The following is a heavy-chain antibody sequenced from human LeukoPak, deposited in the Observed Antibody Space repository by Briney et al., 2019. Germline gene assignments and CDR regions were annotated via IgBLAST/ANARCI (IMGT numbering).Heavy chain of an antibody. CDR2: ISASGGST. D-gene: IGHD2-2*01. CDR1: GFTFSSYT. J-gene: IGHJ4*02. V-gene: IGHV3-23*01. Sequence: GGSLRLSCAASGFTFSSYTMSWLRKAPGKGLEWVSAISASGGSTYYADSVKGRFTISRDNSQNTLYLQVNSLRAEDTAVYYCAKGLVPAAIRVVDYWGQGTLVTVSS. CDR3: AKGLVPAAIRVVDY.